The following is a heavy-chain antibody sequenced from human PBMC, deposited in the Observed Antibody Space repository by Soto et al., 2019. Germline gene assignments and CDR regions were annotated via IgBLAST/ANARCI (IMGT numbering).Heavy chain of an antibody. CDR2: IYPGDSDT. V-gene: IGHV5-51*01. CDR1: GYSFTSYW. J-gene: IGHJ5*02. D-gene: IGHD3-3*01. CDR3: ARQDSHYDFWSGPRHNWFDP. Sequence: GESLKISCKGSGYSFTSYWIVWVRQMPGKGMTRMGIIYPGDSDTRYSPSFQGQVTISADKSISTAYLQWSSLKASDTAMYYCARQDSHYDFWSGPRHNWFDPWGQGTLVTVSS.